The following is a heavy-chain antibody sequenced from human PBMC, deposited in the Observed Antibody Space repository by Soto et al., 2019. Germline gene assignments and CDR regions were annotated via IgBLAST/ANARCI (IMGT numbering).Heavy chain of an antibody. V-gene: IGHV5-51*01. J-gene: IGHJ4*02. Sequence: GESLKISCKASGYSFTSYWIGWVRQMPGKGLEWMGIIYPGNSDTRYSPSFQGHVTISADKSISTAYLQWSSLKASDTAMYFCARSYNYSDSTGYYGSVGYFDYWRQRPLFTVSS. CDR2: IYPGNSDT. CDR1: GYSFTSYW. D-gene: IGHD3-22*01. CDR3: ARSYNYSDSTGYYGSVGYFDY.